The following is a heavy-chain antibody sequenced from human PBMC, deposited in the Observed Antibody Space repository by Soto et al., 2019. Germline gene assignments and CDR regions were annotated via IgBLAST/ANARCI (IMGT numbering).Heavy chain of an antibody. Sequence: GGSLRLSCAASGFTFSSYGMHWVRQAPGKGLEWVAVISYDGSNKYYADSVKGRFTISRDNSKNTLYLQMNSLRAEDTAVYYCAKGSPDFWSGYYLDYWGQGTLVTVSS. CDR3: AKGSPDFWSGYYLDY. CDR2: ISYDGSNK. V-gene: IGHV3-30*18. CDR1: GFTFSSYG. D-gene: IGHD3-3*01. J-gene: IGHJ4*02.